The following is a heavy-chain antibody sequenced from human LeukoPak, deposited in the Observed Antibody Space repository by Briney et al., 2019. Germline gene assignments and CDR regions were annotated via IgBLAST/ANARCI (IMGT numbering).Heavy chain of an antibody. Sequence: GGSLRLSCAASGFTFSDYYMSWIGQAPGKGLEWVSYISSSSSYTNYADSVKGRFTISRDNAKNSLYLQMNSLRAEDTAVYYCARGGVVVPAAMPRYYGMDVWGKGTTVTVSS. V-gene: IGHV3-11*06. CDR2: ISSSSSYT. CDR1: GFTFSDYY. J-gene: IGHJ6*04. D-gene: IGHD2-2*01. CDR3: ARGGVVVPAAMPRYYGMDV.